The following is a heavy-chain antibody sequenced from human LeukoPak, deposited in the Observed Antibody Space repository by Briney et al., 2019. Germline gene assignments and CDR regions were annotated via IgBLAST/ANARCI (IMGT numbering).Heavy chain of an antibody. J-gene: IGHJ4*02. Sequence: PSETLSLTCGVYGGSFSDYYWNWIPQPPGKGLECIVELNHRRSTNYNPSLKSRVTISVDTSKNQFSLNVTSVTAADTAVYYCARGLDYDSSGVDYWGQGTLVTVSS. CDR2: LNHRRST. CDR3: ARGLDYDSSGVDY. V-gene: IGHV4-34*01. D-gene: IGHD3-22*01. CDR1: GGSFSDYY.